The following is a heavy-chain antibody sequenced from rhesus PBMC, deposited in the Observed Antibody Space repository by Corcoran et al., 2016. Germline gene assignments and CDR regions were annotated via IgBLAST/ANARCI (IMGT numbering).Heavy chain of an antibody. J-gene: IGHJ4*01. CDR2: MRNHADGETV. V-gene: IGHV3-116*02. CDR3: TRDRRSTEFLEYDY. CDR1: VYTFISCF. D-gene: IGHD3-3*01. Sequence: EVRLVESGGGLVPPGGALRLSCCVFVYTFISCFMILVGLMRNHADGETVNYAAFVKGRFTISRDDSKNIVSLQMSSLRTEDTAVYYCTRDRRSTEFLEYDYWGQGVLVTVSS.